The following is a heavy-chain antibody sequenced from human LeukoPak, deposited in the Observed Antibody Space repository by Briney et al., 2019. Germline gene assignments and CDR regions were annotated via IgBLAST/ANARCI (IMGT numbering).Heavy chain of an antibody. Sequence: ARTLRLSCAAPGFTFSSDSMNWVRQDPGKGLQWVSYISSSSTYIYYADSVKGRFTGSRDNAQNSLHLQMNSLRAEDTAVYYCASNVTTTPITTGGAFNIWGQGTMVTVSS. D-gene: IGHD4-17*01. CDR1: GFTFSSDS. J-gene: IGHJ3*02. V-gene: IGHV3-21*01. CDR3: ASNVTTTPITTGGAFNI. CDR2: ISSSSTYI.